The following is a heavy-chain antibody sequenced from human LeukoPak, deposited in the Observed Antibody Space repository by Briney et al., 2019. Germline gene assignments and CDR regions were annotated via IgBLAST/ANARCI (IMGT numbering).Heavy chain of an antibody. Sequence: GESLKISCKGSGYSFTSYWIGWVRQMPGKGLEWIGIIYPDDSDTTYGPSFEGQVTISADKSINTAYLQWSSLQASDTAMYYCARRSVYYYMDVWGGGTTV. D-gene: IGHD5/OR15-5a*01. CDR3: ARRSVYYYMDV. J-gene: IGHJ6*03. CDR1: GYSFTSYW. V-gene: IGHV5-51*01. CDR2: IYPDDSDT.